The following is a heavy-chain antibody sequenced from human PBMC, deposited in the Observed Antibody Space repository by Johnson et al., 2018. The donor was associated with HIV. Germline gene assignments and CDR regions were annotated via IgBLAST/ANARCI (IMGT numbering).Heavy chain of an antibody. J-gene: IGHJ3*02. CDR3: AREVSILEGAFDI. D-gene: IGHD1-1*01. Sequence: MLLVESGGGLVQPGGSLRLSCAASGFTFSSYAMSWVRQAPGKGLEWVSAISGSGGSTYYADSVTGRFTISRDNAKNTLDLQMNSLRAEDTAVYYCAREVSILEGAFDIWGQGTMVTVSS. CDR2: ISGSGGST. CDR1: GFTFSSYA. V-gene: IGHV3-23*04.